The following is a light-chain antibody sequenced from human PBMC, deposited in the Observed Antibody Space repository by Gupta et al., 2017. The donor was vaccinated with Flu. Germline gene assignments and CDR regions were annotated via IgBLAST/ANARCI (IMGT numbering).Light chain of an antibody. CDR1: SGINVGTYR. Sequence: QPVLTQPTSLSASPGASARFTCTLRSGINVGTYRIYWYQQSPGSLPRYLLRSKSDSDKQRGSGVPGRFFGSKDASTTDVPITMSGVEAEADADEYSDNWSSSTGVFGGGTKMTVL. J-gene: IGLJ3*02. V-gene: IGLV5-39*01. CDR2: SKSDSDK. CDR3: DNWSSSTGV.